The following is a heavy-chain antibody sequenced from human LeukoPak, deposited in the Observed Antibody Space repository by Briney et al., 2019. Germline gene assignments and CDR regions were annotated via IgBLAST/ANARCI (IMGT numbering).Heavy chain of an antibody. J-gene: IGHJ4*02. CDR1: GFTFSSYG. V-gene: IGHV3-33*01. CDR2: IWYDGSNK. CDR3: ARGNMGRDIVVVPAANGRYYFDY. Sequence: GGSLRLSCAASGFTFSSYGMHWVRQAPGKGLEWVAVIWYDGSNKYYADSVKGRFTISRDNSKNTLYLQMNSLRAEDTAVYYCARGNMGRDIVVVPAANGRYYFDYWGQGTLVTVSS. D-gene: IGHD2-2*01.